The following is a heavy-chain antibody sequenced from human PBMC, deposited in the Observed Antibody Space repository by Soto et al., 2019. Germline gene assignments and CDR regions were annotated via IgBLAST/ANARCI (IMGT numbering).Heavy chain of an antibody. CDR2: INAGNGNT. D-gene: IGHD6-19*01. CDR1: GFTVSKYA. Sequence: QVQLVQSGAEVKKPGASVNVSCKASGFTVSKYAMHWVRQAPGQRLEWMGWINAGNGNTRYLEKLQGRVTIIRDTSASTVYMELSSLRSEDTAVYYCARDYADIAVAGIPLLAHWGQVTLVTVSS. CDR3: ARDYADIAVAGIPLLAH. J-gene: IGHJ4*01. V-gene: IGHV1-3*01.